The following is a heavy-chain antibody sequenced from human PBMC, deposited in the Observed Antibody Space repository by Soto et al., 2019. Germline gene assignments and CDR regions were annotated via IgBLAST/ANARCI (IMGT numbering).Heavy chain of an antibody. CDR3: ARSRYNDY. J-gene: IGHJ4*02. V-gene: IGHV3-74*01. CDR2: INTDGSSI. CDR1: GFTFSSDW. Sequence: QPGGSLRLSCAASGFTFSSDWMHWVRQAPGKGLVWVSRINTDGSSISYRDSVRGRFTISRDNAKNSLYLQIDSLGAEDTAVYYCARSRYNDYWGQGMLVTVSS. D-gene: IGHD1-1*01.